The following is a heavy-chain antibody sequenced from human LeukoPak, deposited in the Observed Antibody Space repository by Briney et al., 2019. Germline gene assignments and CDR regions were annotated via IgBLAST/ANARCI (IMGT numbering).Heavy chain of an antibody. D-gene: IGHD4-17*01. Sequence: ASVKVSCKASGYTFTGYYMHWVRQAPGQGLEWMGWINPNSGGTNYAQQFQGRVTMTRDTSISTAYMELSRLRSDDTAVYYCARDGGYGDYGPDAFDIWGQGTMVTVSS. CDR1: GYTFTGYY. V-gene: IGHV1-2*02. CDR2: INPNSGGT. CDR3: ARDGGYGDYGPDAFDI. J-gene: IGHJ3*02.